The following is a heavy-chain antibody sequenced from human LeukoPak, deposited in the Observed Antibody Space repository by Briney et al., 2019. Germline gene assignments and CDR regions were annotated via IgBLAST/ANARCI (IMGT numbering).Heavy chain of an antibody. CDR1: GFTFSSYW. Sequence: PGGSLRLSCAASGFTFSSYWMSWVRQAPGKGLEWVANIKQDGGEKYYVDSVKDRFTISRDNAKSSLYLQMNSLGDEDTAVYYCARDRYPMVRGVITYWGQGTLVTVSS. V-gene: IGHV3-7*01. J-gene: IGHJ4*02. D-gene: IGHD3-10*01. CDR3: ARDRYPMVRGVITY. CDR2: IKQDGGEK.